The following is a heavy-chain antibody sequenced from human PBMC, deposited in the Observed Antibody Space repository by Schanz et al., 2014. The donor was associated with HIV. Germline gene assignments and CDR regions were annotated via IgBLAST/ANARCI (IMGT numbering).Heavy chain of an antibody. V-gene: IGHV1-2*02. CDR3: ARGRSGYCSGGSCPYGRYYFDY. J-gene: IGHJ4*02. D-gene: IGHD2-15*01. CDR1: GHPFTGYY. CDR2: INPNSGGT. Sequence: QVQLVQSGAEVKKPGASVKVSCKAPGHPFTGYYIHWVRQAPGQGLEWMGWINPNSGGTNYAQKFQGRVTMTRDTSISTAYMELSRLRSDDTAVYYCARGRSGYCSGGSCPYGRYYFDYWGQGTLVTVSS.